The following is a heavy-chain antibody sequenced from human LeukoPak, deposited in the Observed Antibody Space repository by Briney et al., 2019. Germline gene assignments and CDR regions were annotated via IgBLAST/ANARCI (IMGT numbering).Heavy chain of an antibody. CDR1: GGSISSYY. CDR3: ARALGIAAAGIRYYGMDV. Sequence: PSETLSLTCTVSGGSISSYYWSWIRQPPGKGLEWIGYIYYSGSTNYNPSLKSRVTISVDTSKNQFSLKLSSVTAADTAVYYCARALGIAAAGIRYYGMDVRGQGTTVTVSS. D-gene: IGHD6-13*01. CDR2: IYYSGST. V-gene: IGHV4-59*01. J-gene: IGHJ6*02.